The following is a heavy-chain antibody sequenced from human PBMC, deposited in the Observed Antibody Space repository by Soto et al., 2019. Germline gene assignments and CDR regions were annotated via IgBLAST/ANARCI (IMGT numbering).Heavy chain of an antibody. V-gene: IGHV1-46*03. Sequence: ASVKVSCKASGYTFTSYYMHWVRQAPGQGLEWVGIINPSGGSTSYAQKFQGRVTMTRDTSTSTVYMELSSLRSEDTAVYYCARVATPSWGIGDSHAFDIWGQGTMVTVSS. CDR3: ARVATPSWGIGDSHAFDI. D-gene: IGHD5-12*01. J-gene: IGHJ3*02. CDR2: INPSGGST. CDR1: GYTFTSYY.